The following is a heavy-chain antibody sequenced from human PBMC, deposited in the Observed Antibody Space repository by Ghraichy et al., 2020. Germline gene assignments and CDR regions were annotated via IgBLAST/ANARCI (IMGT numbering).Heavy chain of an antibody. Sequence: GGSLRLSCAASGFTVSSYAMHWVRQAPGKGLEWVAVISYDGSNKYYADSVKGRFTISSDNSKNTLYLQMNSLRAEDTAVYYCAREVSRDYDFWSGRNSRGSGYWLQGTLLTVSS. V-gene: IGHV3-30*04. CDR1: GFTVSSYA. J-gene: IGHJ4*02. CDR3: AREVSRDYDFWSGRNSRGSGY. CDR2: ISYDGSNK. D-gene: IGHD3-3*01.